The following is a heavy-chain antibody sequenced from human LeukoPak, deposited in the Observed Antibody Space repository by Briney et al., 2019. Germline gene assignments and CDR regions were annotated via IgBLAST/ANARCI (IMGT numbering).Heavy chain of an antibody. Sequence: SETLSLTCTVSGGSITSEGYRWGWIRQPPGKGLEWIGQIHYGWTTEYNPSLKSRATISADTSKNQFSLNLSSVTAADTAMYYCARQGRYFAWFDPWGQGTLVTVSS. J-gene: IGHJ5*02. D-gene: IGHD3-9*01. CDR3: ARQGRYFAWFDP. V-gene: IGHV4-39*01. CDR1: GGSITSEGYR. CDR2: IHYGWTT.